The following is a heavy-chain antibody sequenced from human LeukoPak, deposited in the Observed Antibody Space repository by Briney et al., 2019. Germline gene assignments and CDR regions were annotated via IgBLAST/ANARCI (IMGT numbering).Heavy chain of an antibody. CDR1: GFTFSSYW. V-gene: IGHV3-74*03. J-gene: IGHJ4*02. Sequence: GGSLRLSCAASGFTFSSYWMHWVRHAPGKGLVWVSRINSDGTNITYADSVKGRFTICRDNAKKTLYLQMNGLRADDTAVYYCARHPLKDWGQGTLVTVSS. CDR2: INSDGTNI. CDR3: ARHPLKD.